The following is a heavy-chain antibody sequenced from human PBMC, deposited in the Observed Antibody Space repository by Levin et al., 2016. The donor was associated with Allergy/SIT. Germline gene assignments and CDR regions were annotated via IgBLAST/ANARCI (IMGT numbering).Heavy chain of an antibody. Sequence: WIRQPPGKGLEWVAVISYDGSNKYYADSVKGRFTISRDNSKNTLYLQMNSLRPDDTAVYYCAKGLYDILTGPYYYYMDVWGKGTTVTVSS. D-gene: IGHD3-9*01. J-gene: IGHJ6*03. CDR2: ISYDGSNK. V-gene: IGHV3-30*18. CDR3: AKGLYDILTGPYYYYMDV.